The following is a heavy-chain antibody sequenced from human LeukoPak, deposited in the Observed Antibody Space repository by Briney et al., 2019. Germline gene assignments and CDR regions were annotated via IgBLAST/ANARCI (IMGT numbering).Heavy chain of an antibody. D-gene: IGHD6-13*01. J-gene: IGHJ5*02. CDR2: IIPILGIA. CDR3: ARDSSSWYNWFDP. V-gene: IGHV1-69*04. Sequence: SVKLSCTASGGTFSSYTISWVRQAPGQGLEWMGRIIPILGIANYAQKFQGRVTITADKSTSTAYMELSSLRSEDTAVYYCARDSSSWYNWFDPWGQGTLVTVSS. CDR1: GGTFSSYT.